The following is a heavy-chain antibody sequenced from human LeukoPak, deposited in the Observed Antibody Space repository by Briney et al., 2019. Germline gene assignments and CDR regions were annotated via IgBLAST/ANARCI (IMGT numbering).Heavy chain of an antibody. CDR1: GGTFTSHA. D-gene: IGHD2/OR15-2a*01. V-gene: IGHV1-69*01. CDR3: AGFFYDESHDAFDI. J-gene: IGHJ3*02. CDR2: IIPIFGAP. Sequence: SVKVSCKASGGTFTSHAISWVRQAPGRGLEWLGGIIPIFGAPSYAQKFQGRVTFSSDESTRTAYMDLSSLRSEDTAVCYCAGFFYDESHDAFDIWGQGTMVTVSS.